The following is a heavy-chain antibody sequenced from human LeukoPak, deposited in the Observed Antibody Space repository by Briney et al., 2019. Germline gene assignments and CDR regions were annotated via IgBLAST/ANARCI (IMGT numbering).Heavy chain of an antibody. J-gene: IGHJ6*02. CDR3: ARERISAVGVYFYYGMDV. CDR1: GYTFTAYY. CDR2: INPNTGGT. D-gene: IGHD6-13*01. Sequence: GASVKPSCKASGYTFTAYYMHWVRQAPGQGLEWMGWINPNTGGTNYAQKFQGRVTMTRGTSISTAYMELSSLISDDTAGDFCARERISAVGVYFYYGMDVWGQATTVTVSS. V-gene: IGHV1-2*02.